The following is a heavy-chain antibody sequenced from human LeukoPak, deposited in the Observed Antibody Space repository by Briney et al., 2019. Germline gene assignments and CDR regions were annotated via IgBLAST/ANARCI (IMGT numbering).Heavy chain of an antibody. Sequence: ASVKVSCKASGYAFTGYYMHWVRQAPGQGLEWMGWINPNSGGTNYAQKFQGRVTMTRDTSISTAYMELSRLRSDDTAVYYCARDIFSRYYGSGSYYNREESDYWGQGTLVTVSS. J-gene: IGHJ4*02. CDR1: GYAFTGYY. CDR2: INPNSGGT. CDR3: ARDIFSRYYGSGSYYNREESDY. D-gene: IGHD3-10*01. V-gene: IGHV1-2*02.